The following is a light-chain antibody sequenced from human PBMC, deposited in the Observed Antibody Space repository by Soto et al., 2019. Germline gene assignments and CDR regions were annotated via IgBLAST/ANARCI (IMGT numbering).Light chain of an antibody. Sequence: ELVLRQTQPTMSVYPGGGATLSRRASQSVSNNLAWYQQKPGQAPRLLIYLASTRAPGIPARFSGSGSGTEFSLSIMSLHSEELAVYYSQEYNSWPPTTVGQGTRREIK. CDR2: LAS. CDR1: QSVSNN. V-gene: IGKV3D-15*01. J-gene: IGKJ5*01. CDR3: QEYNSWPPTT.